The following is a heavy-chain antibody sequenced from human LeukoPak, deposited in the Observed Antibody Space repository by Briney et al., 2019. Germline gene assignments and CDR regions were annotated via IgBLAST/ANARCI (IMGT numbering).Heavy chain of an antibody. CDR3: ARGPDYGGNSVTHSFDF. J-gene: IGHJ4*02. CDR1: GFTNRYS. CDR2: ISSRSSYI. D-gene: IGHD4-23*01. Sequence: PGGSLRLSCAASGFTNRYSMNWVRQAPGKGLEWVSSISSRSSYIYYSDSVKGRFTISRDNAKNSLYLQMNSLRAEDTAVYYCARGPDYGGNSVTHSFDFWGQGTLVTVSS. V-gene: IGHV3-21*01.